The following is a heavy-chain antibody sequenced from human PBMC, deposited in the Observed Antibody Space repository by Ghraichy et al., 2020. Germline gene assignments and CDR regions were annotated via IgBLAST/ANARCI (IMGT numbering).Heavy chain of an antibody. CDR1: GFTFSSYA. D-gene: IGHD6-19*01. CDR2: ISGGGGST. CDR3: TTLGAGRVVAGTFFQH. J-gene: IGHJ1*01. Sequence: GGSLRLSCAASGFTFSSYAMSWVRQAPGKGLEWVSVISGGGGSTYYADSVKGRFTISRDNSKNTLYLQMNSLRAEDTAVYYCTTLGAGRVVAGTFFQHWGQGHLVIV. V-gene: IGHV3-23*01.